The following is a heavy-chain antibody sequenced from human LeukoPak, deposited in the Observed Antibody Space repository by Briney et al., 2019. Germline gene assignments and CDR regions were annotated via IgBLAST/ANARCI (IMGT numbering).Heavy chain of an antibody. J-gene: IGHJ4*01. V-gene: IGHV1-69*06. CDR1: GGTFSSYA. Sequence: SVKVSCKASGGTFSSYAISWVRQAPGQGLEWMGGIIPIFGTANYAQKFQGRVAMTWDTSTSTVYMELSSLTSEDTAVYYCARSIIVDNPHFDFWGLGTLVTVSS. CDR2: IIPIFGTA. CDR3: ARSIIVDNPHFDF. D-gene: IGHD3-22*01.